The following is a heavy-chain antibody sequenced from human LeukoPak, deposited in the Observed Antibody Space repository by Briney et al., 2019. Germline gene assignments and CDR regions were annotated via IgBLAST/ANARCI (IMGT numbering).Heavy chain of an antibody. CDR1: GFTFSSYG. CDR3: AKDGPDYYDRAFDI. D-gene: IGHD3-22*01. Sequence: PGRSLRLSCAASGFTFSSYGMHWVRQAPGKGLEWVAVIWYDGSNKYYADSVKGRFTISGDNSKNTLYLQMNSLRAEDTAVYYCAKDGPDYYDRAFDIWGQGTMVTVSS. J-gene: IGHJ3*02. CDR2: IWYDGSNK. V-gene: IGHV3-33*06.